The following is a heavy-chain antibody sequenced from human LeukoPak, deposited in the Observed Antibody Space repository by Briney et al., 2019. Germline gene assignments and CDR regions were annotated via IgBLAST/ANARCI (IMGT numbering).Heavy chain of an antibody. Sequence: PSETLSLTCTVSGGSISSGSYYWSWIRQPAGKGLEWIGRIYTSGSTNYNPSLKSRVTISVDTSKNQFSLKLSSVTAADTAAYYCARGRTPQYQLLPFDYWGQGTLVTVSS. D-gene: IGHD2-2*01. CDR3: ARGRTPQYQLLPFDY. CDR2: IYTSGST. CDR1: GGSISSGSYY. V-gene: IGHV4-61*02. J-gene: IGHJ4*02.